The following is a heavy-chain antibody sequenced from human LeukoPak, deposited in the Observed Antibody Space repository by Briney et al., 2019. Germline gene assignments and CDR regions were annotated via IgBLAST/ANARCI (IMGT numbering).Heavy chain of an antibody. D-gene: IGHD2-15*01. V-gene: IGHV3-30*04. Sequence: GGSLRLSCAASGFTFSSYAMHWVRQAPGKGLEWVAVISYDGSNKYYADSVKGRFTISRDNSKNTLYLQMNSLRAEDTAVYYCARHGGYCSGGSCYSGWFDPWGQGTLVTVSS. J-gene: IGHJ5*02. CDR3: ARHGGYCSGGSCYSGWFDP. CDR2: ISYDGSNK. CDR1: GFTFSSYA.